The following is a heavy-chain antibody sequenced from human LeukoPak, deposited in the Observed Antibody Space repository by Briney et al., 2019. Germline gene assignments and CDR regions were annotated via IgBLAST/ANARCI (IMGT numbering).Heavy chain of an antibody. J-gene: IGHJ4*02. CDR3: ARDLEGYFYY. CDR1: GGSISSYY. D-gene: IGHD2/OR15-2a*01. V-gene: IGHV4-59*01. CDR2: IYYSGST. Sequence: PSETLSLTCTVSGGSISSYYWSCIRQPPGKGLEWIGYIYYSGSTNYNPSLKSRVTISVDTSKNQFSLKLSSVTAADTAVYYCARDLEGYFYYWGQGTLVTVSS.